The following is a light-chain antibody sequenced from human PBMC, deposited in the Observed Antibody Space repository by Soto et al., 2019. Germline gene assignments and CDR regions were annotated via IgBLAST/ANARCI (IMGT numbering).Light chain of an antibody. CDR1: QSVSNY. J-gene: IGKJ4*01. Sequence: EIVLTQSPATLSLSPGERATLSCRASQSVSNYLAWYQQKPGQAPRLLIYDASHRGTGIPARFSGSGSGTDFPLPISSLQPEYFAVYYCQQRSDLPLTFGGGTRVVLK. CDR2: DAS. CDR3: QQRSDLPLT. V-gene: IGKV3-11*01.